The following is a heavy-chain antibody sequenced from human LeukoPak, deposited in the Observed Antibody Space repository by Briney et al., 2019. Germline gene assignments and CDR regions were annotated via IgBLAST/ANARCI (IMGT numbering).Heavy chain of an antibody. CDR1: GYTFTGYY. CDR2: INPNSGGT. V-gene: IGHV1-2*04. J-gene: IGHJ5*02. CDR3: ARGFPQISIAAAGTRGHWFDP. D-gene: IGHD6-13*01. Sequence: ASVKVSCKASGYTFTGYYMHWVRQAPGQGLEWMGWINPNSGGTNYAQKFQGWVTMTRDTSISTAYMELSRLRSDDTAVYYCARGFPQISIAAAGTRGHWFDPWGQGTLVTVSS.